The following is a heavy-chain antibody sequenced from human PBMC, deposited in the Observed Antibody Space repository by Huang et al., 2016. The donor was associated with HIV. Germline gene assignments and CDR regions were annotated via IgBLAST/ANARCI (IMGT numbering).Heavy chain of an antibody. CDR2: INPSGST. J-gene: IGHJ3*02. CDR3: ARERRMSWLDDHDAFDI. CDR1: GGSFSGYY. D-gene: IGHD1-1*01. Sequence: QVQLQQWGAGLLKPSETLSLTCAVYGGSFSGYYWSWIRQSPGKGLEWIGEINPSGSTNYNPSLKSRLTISVDTSKNQFSLKLSAVTAADTAVYYCARERRMSWLDDHDAFDIWGQGTMVTVSS. V-gene: IGHV4-34*01.